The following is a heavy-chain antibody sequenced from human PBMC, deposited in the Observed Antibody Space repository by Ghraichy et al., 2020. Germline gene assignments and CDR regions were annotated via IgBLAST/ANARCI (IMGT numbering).Heavy chain of an antibody. CDR3: ARALVVPAAIQIHSYYYYMDV. CDR1: GGSFSGYY. Sequence: SETLSLTCAVYGGSFSGYYWSWIRQPPGKGLEWIGEINHSGSTNYNPSLKSRVTISVDTSKNQFSLKLSSVTAADTAVYYCARALVVPAAIQIHSYYYYMDVWGKGTTVTVSS. V-gene: IGHV4-34*01. J-gene: IGHJ6*03. D-gene: IGHD2-2*02. CDR2: INHSGST.